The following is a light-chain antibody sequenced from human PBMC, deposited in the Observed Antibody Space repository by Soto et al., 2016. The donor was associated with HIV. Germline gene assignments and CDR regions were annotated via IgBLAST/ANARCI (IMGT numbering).Light chain of an antibody. CDR3: QQYYSYPLT. V-gene: IGKV1-39*01. J-gene: IGKJ4*01. CDR1: QSISSY. Sequence: DIQMTQSPSSLSASVGDRVTITCRASQSISSYLNWYQQKPGKAPKLLIYATSSLQSGVPSRFSGSGSGTDFTLTISSLQPDDFATYYCQQYYSYPLTFGGGTKVEIK. CDR2: ATS.